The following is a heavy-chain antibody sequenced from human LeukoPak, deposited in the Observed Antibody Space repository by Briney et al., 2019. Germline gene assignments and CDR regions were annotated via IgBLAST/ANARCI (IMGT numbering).Heavy chain of an antibody. J-gene: IGHJ2*01. V-gene: IGHV3-74*01. CDR3: ARGRGWYFDL. D-gene: IGHD3-10*01. Sequence: GGSLILSCAASGFTFSNYWMHWVRQVPGKGLVWVSHINSDGRIINYADSVKGRFTISRDNAKNTLYLQMNSLRVEDTAVYYCARGRGWYFDLWGRGTLVTVSS. CDR1: GFTFSNYW. CDR2: INSDGRII.